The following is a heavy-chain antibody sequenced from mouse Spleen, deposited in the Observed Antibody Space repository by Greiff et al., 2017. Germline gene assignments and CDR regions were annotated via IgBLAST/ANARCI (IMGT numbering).Heavy chain of an antibody. CDR1: GFTFSSFG. V-gene: IGHV5-17*02. J-gene: IGHJ2*01. CDR2: ISSGSSTI. D-gene: IGHD2-14*01. Sequence: EVHLVESGGGLVQPGGSRKLSCAASGFTFSSFGMHWVRQAPEKGLEWVAYISSGSSTIYYADTVKGRFTISRDNPKNTLFLQMTSLRSEDTAMYYCARSRRYDRYYFDYWGQGTTLTVSS. CDR3: ARSRRYDRYYFDY.